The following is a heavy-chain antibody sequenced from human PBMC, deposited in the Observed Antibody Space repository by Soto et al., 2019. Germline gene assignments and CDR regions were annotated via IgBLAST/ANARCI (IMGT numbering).Heavy chain of an antibody. CDR1: GYTFNTYA. CDR2: INTGTGDT. V-gene: IGHV1-3*04. J-gene: IGHJ5*02. D-gene: IGHD2-2*01. CDR3: ARPLGYCTTTTCYAEGAWFDH. Sequence: QVQLVQSGAEVKQPGASVKISCKTSGYTFNTYAMHWVRQAPGQRLESMGWINTGTGDTEYSQKFQGRVTFTRDTSAHTAYMELNNLRSEAKALYYSARPLGYCTTTTCYAEGAWFDHWGQGTLVTVSS.